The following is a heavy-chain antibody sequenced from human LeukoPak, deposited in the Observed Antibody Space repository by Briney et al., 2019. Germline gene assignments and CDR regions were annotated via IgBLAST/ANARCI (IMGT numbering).Heavy chain of an antibody. J-gene: IGHJ4*02. Sequence: GRSLRLSCAASGFTFSSYAMHWVRQAPGKGLEWVAVISYDGSNKYYADSVKGRFTISRDNSKNTLYLQMNSLRAEDTAVYYCARDSPTSNLYDFWSGSLDYWGQGTLVTVSS. CDR3: ARDSPTSNLYDFWSGSLDY. CDR2: ISYDGSNK. V-gene: IGHV3-30*04. D-gene: IGHD3-3*01. CDR1: GFTFSSYA.